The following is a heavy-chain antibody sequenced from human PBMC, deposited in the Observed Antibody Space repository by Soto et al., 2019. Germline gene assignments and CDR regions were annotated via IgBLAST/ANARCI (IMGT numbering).Heavy chain of an antibody. Sequence: QVQLQESGPGLVKPSQTLSLTCSLSGGSINSSDYYWSWIRQPPGKGLEWIGHIYHSGFTFANPSLRSRLTISIDTAKNQFSLRLSSVTAADTAVYYGARDYSIRVDVWGQGTTVPVSS. D-gene: IGHD2-8*01. J-gene: IGHJ6*02. CDR1: GGSINSSDYY. CDR2: IYHSGFT. V-gene: IGHV4-30-4*01. CDR3: ARDYSIRVDV.